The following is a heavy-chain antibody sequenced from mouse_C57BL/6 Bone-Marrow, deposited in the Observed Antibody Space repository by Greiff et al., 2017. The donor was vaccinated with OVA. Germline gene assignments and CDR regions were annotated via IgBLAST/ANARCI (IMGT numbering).Heavy chain of an antibody. CDR2: IDPSDSYT. CDR3: ARGDY. Sequence: QVQLQQPGAELVKPGASVKLSCKASGYTFTSYWMQWVKQRPGQGLEWIGEIDPSDSYTNYNQKFKGKATLTVDTSSSTAYMQLSSLTSDDSAVYYCARGDYWGQGTTLTVSS. V-gene: IGHV1-50*01. J-gene: IGHJ2*01. CDR1: GYTFTSYW.